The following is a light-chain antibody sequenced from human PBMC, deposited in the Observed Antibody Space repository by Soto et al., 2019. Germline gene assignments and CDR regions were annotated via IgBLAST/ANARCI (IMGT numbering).Light chain of an antibody. CDR3: QHYNSYSRT. CDR1: QGISTY. J-gene: IGKJ1*01. CDR2: KAS. Sequence: DIQLTQSPSFLSASVGDRVTITFRASQGISTYLAWYQQKPGEAPKLLIYKASKLENGDPSRFAGFGSGTEFTLSIASLQPDDSATYYCQHYNSYSRTFGQGTTVDIK. V-gene: IGKV1-5*03.